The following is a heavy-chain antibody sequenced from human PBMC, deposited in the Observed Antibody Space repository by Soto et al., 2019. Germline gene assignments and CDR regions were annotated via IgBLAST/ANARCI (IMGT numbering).Heavy chain of an antibody. Sequence: SETLSLTCAVYGGSFSGYYWSWIRQPPGKGLEWIGEINHSGSTNYNPSLKSRVTISVDTSKNQFSLKLSSVTAADTAVYYCARGPLIGYCSSTSCSNWFDPWGQGTLVTVSS. J-gene: IGHJ5*02. V-gene: IGHV4-34*01. CDR1: GGSFSGYY. D-gene: IGHD2-2*01. CDR2: INHSGST. CDR3: ARGPLIGYCSSTSCSNWFDP.